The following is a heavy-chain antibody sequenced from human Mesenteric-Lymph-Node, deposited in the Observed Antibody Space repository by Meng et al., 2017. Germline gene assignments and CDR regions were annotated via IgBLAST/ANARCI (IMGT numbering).Heavy chain of an antibody. CDR2: ISYDGSSK. D-gene: IGHD5-24*01. CDR1: GFTFSPYV. J-gene: IGHJ4*02. CDR3: ARSSRWLQFGSDC. Sequence: QVQLGESGGCVVQPGRSLGLSCAASGFTFSPYVMHWVRQAPGKGLEWVAVISYDGSSKYYADSVKGRFTVSRDNSKNTLYLQMNSLRAEDTAVYYCARSSRWLQFGSDCWGRGTLVTVSS. V-gene: IGHV3-30*01.